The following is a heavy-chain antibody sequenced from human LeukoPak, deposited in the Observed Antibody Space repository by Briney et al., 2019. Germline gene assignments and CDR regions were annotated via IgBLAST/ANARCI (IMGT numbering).Heavy chain of an antibody. J-gene: IGHJ4*02. CDR3: SRESGAFCPFGY. CDR2: VSLAGQT. V-gene: IGHV4-39*07. D-gene: IGHD1-26*01. Sequence: SETLSLTCTVSGVSISGGPYSWSWIRQPPGQGLEWIGEVSLAGQTNYNPSLNGRVTMSLDESSNQLSLKLTSVTAADTAIYYCSRESGAFCPFGYWGQGTLVIVPS. CDR1: GVSISGGPYS.